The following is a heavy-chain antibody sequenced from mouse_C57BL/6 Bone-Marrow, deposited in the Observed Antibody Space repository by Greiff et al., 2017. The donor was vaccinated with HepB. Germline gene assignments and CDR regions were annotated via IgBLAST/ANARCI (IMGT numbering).Heavy chain of an antibody. CDR1: GFTFTDYY. CDR2: IRNKANGYTT. CDR3: ASPGSSWAWFAY. D-gene: IGHD1-1*01. Sequence: EVMLVESGGGLVQPGGSLSLSCAASGFTFTDYYMSWVRQPPGKALEWLGFIRNKANGYTTEYSVSVKGRFTIARDNSQSILYLQMNALRAEDSATYYCASPGSSWAWFAYWGQGTLVTVSA. V-gene: IGHV7-3*01. J-gene: IGHJ3*01.